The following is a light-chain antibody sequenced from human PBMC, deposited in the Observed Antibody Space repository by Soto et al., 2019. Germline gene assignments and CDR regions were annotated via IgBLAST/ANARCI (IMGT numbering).Light chain of an antibody. V-gene: IGKV3-15*01. CDR2: GAS. Sequence: EIVMTQSPATLSVSAGERDTLSCRASQSVNSNLAWYQQRPGQAPRLLIYGASNRATGISARFSGSGSGTEFTLTISRLQSEDFAVYYCQQYHSWPPRTFGQGTKVDIK. CDR1: QSVNSN. J-gene: IGKJ1*01. CDR3: QQYHSWPPRT.